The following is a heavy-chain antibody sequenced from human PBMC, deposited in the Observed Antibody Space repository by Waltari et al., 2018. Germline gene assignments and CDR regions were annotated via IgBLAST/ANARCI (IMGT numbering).Heavy chain of an antibody. Sequence: QVQLQESGPGLVKPSETLSLTCTVSGGSISSYYWSWIRQPPGKGLEWIGYIYYSGSTNYNPSLKSRVTISVDTSKNQFSLKLSSVTAADTAVYYCAREYDYGSGSYYKSGYFQHWGQGTLVTVSS. V-gene: IGHV4-59*01. CDR2: IYYSGST. D-gene: IGHD3-10*01. CDR1: GGSISSYY. CDR3: AREYDYGSGSYYKSGYFQH. J-gene: IGHJ1*01.